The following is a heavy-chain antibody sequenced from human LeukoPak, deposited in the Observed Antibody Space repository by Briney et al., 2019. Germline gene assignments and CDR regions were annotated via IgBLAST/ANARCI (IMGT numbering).Heavy chain of an antibody. J-gene: IGHJ4*02. D-gene: IGHD6-13*01. CDR3: AGMAAADYYFDY. CDR2: INPSGGST. V-gene: IGHV1-46*01. Sequence: ASVKVSCKASGYTFTSYYMHWVRQAPGQGLEWMGIINPSGGSTSYAQKFQGRVTMTRDTSTSTVYMELSNLRSEDTAVYYCAGMAAADYYFDYWGQGTLVTVSS. CDR1: GYTFTSYY.